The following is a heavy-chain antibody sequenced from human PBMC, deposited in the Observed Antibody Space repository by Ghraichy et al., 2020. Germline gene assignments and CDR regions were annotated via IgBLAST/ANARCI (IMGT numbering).Heavy chain of an antibody. CDR1: GGSFSGYY. Sequence: SETLSLTCAVYGGSFSGYYWSWIRQPPGKGLEWIGEINHSGSTNYNPSLKSRVTISVDTSKNQFSLKLSSVTAADTAVYYCARGLPRWVPPLYYYGMDVWGQGTTVTVSS. V-gene: IGHV4-34*01. D-gene: IGHD3-10*01. CDR2: INHSGST. J-gene: IGHJ6*02. CDR3: ARGLPRWVPPLYYYGMDV.